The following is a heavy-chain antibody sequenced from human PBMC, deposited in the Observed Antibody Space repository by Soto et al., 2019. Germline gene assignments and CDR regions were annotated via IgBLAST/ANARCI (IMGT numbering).Heavy chain of an antibody. CDR2: ISSSGSTI. CDR1: GFTFSDYY. J-gene: IGHJ4*02. CDR3: AREGEPEWLLNDGGYYFDY. V-gene: IGHV3-11*01. D-gene: IGHD3-3*01. Sequence: QVQLVESGGGLVKPGGSLRLSCAASGFTFSDYYMSWICQAPGEGLEWVSYISSSGSTIYYADSVKGRFTIARDNAKNSLYLQMNSRRAEDTAVYYCAREGEPEWLLNDGGYYFDYWGQGTLVTVSS.